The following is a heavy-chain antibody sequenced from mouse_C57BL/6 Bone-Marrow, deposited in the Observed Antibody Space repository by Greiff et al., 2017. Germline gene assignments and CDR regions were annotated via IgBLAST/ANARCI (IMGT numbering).Heavy chain of an antibody. D-gene: IGHD2-3*01. J-gene: IGHJ1*03. CDR1: GFTFSSYT. CDR2: ISGGGGNT. Sequence: EVMLVESGGGLVKPGGSLKLSCAASGFTFSSYTMSWVRQTPEKRLEWVATISGGGGNTYYPDSGKGRFTISRDNAKNTLYLQMSSLRSEDTALYYCARHGYYSYWYFDVWGTGTTVTVSS. V-gene: IGHV5-9*01. CDR3: ARHGYYSYWYFDV.